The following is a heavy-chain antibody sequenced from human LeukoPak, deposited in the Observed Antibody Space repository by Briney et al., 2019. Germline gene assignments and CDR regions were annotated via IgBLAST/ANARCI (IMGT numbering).Heavy chain of an antibody. D-gene: IGHD2-2*01. Sequence: GGSLRLSCSASGFTFRSYTMHWVRQAPGKGLEYVSAIGSIGGSTYYADSVKGRSTISRDNSKNTLYLQMSSLRAEDTAVYYCVKDRPKYPPNYYGMDVWGQGTTVTVSS. CDR2: IGSIGGST. CDR3: VKDRPKYPPNYYGMDV. CDR1: GFTFRSYT. V-gene: IGHV3-64D*09. J-gene: IGHJ6*02.